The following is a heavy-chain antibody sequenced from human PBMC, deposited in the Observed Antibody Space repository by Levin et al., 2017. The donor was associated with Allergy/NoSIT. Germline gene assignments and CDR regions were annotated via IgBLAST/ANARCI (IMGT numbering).Heavy chain of an antibody. V-gene: IGHV3-21*01. J-gene: IGHJ4*02. CDR3: ATQRGGSGWYYFDY. CDR2: ISSSSSYI. CDR1: GFTFSSYS. D-gene: IGHD6-19*01. Sequence: PGGSLRLSCAASGFTFSSYSMNWVRQAPGKGLEWVSSISSSSSYIYYADSVKGRFTISRDNAKNSLYLQMNSLRAEDTAVYYCATQRGGSGWYYFDYWGQGTLVTVSS.